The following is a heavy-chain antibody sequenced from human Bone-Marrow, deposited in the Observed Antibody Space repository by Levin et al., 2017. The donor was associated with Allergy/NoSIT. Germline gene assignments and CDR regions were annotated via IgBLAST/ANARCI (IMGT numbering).Heavy chain of an antibody. CDR2: ISYDGSNK. J-gene: IGHJ4*02. Sequence: PGESLKISCAASGFTFSSYGMHWVRQAPGKGLEWVAVISYDGSNKYYADSVKGRFTISRDNSKNTLYLQMNSLRAEDTAVYYCAKAEEYFDWLSPFDYWGQGTLVTVSS. CDR3: AKAEEYFDWLSPFDY. CDR1: GFTFSSYG. V-gene: IGHV3-30*18. D-gene: IGHD3-9*01.